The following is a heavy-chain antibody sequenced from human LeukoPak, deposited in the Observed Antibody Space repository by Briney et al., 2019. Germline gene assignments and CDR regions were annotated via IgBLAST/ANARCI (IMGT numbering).Heavy chain of an antibody. Sequence: PGGSLRLSCAASGFTFSSYAMHWVRQAQGKGLEWVAVISYDGSNKYYADSVKGRFTISRDNSKNTLYLQMNSLRAEDTAVYYCARGREKVAVAGTSFDYWGQGTLVTVSS. J-gene: IGHJ4*02. D-gene: IGHD6-19*01. CDR2: ISYDGSNK. V-gene: IGHV3-30-3*01. CDR1: GFTFSSYA. CDR3: ARGREKVAVAGTSFDY.